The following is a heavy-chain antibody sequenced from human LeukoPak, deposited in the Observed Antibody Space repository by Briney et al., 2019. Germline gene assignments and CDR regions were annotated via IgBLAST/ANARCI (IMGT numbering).Heavy chain of an antibody. Sequence: GASVKVSCKASGYTFTGYYMHWVRQAPGQGLEWMGWINPNSGGTNYAQKFQGRVTMTRDTSISTAYMELSRLRSDDTAVYYCAKGEVVGSGPSYYMDVWGKGTTVTVSS. CDR1: GYTFTGYY. CDR2: INPNSGGT. J-gene: IGHJ6*03. V-gene: IGHV1-2*02. D-gene: IGHD2-15*01. CDR3: AKGEVVGSGPSYYMDV.